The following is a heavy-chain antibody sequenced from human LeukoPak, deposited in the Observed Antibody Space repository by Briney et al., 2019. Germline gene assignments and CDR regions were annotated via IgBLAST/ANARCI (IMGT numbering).Heavy chain of an antibody. CDR3: ARDLGSGGAFDI. Sequence: PGGSLRLSCAASGFTFRNYWMHWVRQAPGKGLEWVSSISSSSSYIYYADSVKGRFTISRDNAKNSLYLQMNSLRAEDTAVYYCARDLGSGGAFDIWGQGTMVTVSS. CDR1: GFTFRNYW. V-gene: IGHV3-21*01. CDR2: ISSSSSYI. J-gene: IGHJ3*02. D-gene: IGHD1-14*01.